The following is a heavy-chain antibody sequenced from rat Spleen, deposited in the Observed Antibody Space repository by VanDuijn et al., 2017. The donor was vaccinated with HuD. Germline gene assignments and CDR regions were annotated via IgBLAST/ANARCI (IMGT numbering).Heavy chain of an antibody. CDR3: ARPVYGYPFAY. CDR1: GFTFSDYN. V-gene: IGHV5-7*01. D-gene: IGHD1-7*01. J-gene: IGHJ3*01. CDR2: ITYDGSST. Sequence: EVQLVESGGGLVQPGRSLRLSCAASGFTFSDYNMAWVRQAPKKGLEWVATITYDGSSTYYRDSVKGRFTISRDNAKSTLYLQMDSLRSEYTATYYCARPVYGYPFAYWGQGTLVTVSS.